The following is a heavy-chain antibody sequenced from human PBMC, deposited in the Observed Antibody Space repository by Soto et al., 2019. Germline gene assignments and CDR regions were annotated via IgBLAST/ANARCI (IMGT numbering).Heavy chain of an antibody. V-gene: IGHV3-23*01. Sequence: EVRLLESGGGSVQSGGSLRLSCRTSGFHFTSYAMSWVRQAPGRGLEWISGASGGGDAKYYSDSVKGRLTVSRDTSKSTLFLQMTGLTVEDTAIDFCATGKNCFCDDDGCRHNDDCWGHVALVTVAP. CDR3: ATGKNCFCDDDGCRHNDDC. D-gene: IGHD2-21*02. J-gene: IGHJ4*01. CDR2: ASGGGDAK. CDR1: GFHFTSYA.